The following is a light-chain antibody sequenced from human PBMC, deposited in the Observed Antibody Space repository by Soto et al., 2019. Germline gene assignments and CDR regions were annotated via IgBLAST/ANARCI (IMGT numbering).Light chain of an antibody. Sequence: DIQMTQSPSTLSASVGDRVTITCRASQSISGWLAWYQQKPGKAPKLLIYNASSLKSGVPSRFSGSGFGTEFTLTISSLQPDDSATYYCQNYNQYSRTFGQGTQGGYQ. CDR1: QSISGW. CDR3: QNYNQYSRT. V-gene: IGKV1-5*01. CDR2: NAS. J-gene: IGKJ1*01.